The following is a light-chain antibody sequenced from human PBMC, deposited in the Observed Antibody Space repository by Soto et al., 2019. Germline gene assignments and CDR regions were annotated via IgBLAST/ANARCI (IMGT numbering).Light chain of an antibody. CDR1: QDISNY. CDR2: AAS. Sequence: DIQMTQSPSSLSASVGAKITITCRASQDISNYLAWYQQKPGKVPKLLIYAASTLQSGVPSRFSGGGSGADFSLTISRLQPEDVATYYCQKYNSAPLTFGGGTKVEIK. CDR3: QKYNSAPLT. V-gene: IGKV1-27*01. J-gene: IGKJ4*01.